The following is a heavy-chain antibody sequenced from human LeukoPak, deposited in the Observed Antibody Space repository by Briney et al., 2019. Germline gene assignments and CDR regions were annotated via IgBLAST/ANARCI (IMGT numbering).Heavy chain of an antibody. J-gene: IGHJ4*02. V-gene: IGHV3-23*01. D-gene: IGHD6-19*01. Sequence: PGGSLRLSCAASGFTFTTYGMSWVRQAPGKGLEWVSSISNSGESPYYADSVQGRFTVSRDNSKNTLYLQMNSLRVEDTAVYFCAKNGPVPGIFRAFDYWGQGTLVTVSS. CDR1: GFTFTTYG. CDR2: ISNSGESP. CDR3: AKNGPVPGIFRAFDY.